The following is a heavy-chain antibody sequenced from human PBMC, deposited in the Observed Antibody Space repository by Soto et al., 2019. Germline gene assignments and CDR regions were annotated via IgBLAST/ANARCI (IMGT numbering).Heavy chain of an antibody. D-gene: IGHD1-26*01. Sequence: QVQLVQSGAEVKKPGASVKVSCKTSGYTFTSYDINWVRQATGQGLEWMGWMNPNSGNTAYAQKVTGRVTMTRKTSISTAYMELSSLRSEDTAVYYCAREKSSGAFDIWGQGTMVTVSS. CDR3: AREKSSGAFDI. CDR1: GYTFTSYD. V-gene: IGHV1-8*01. J-gene: IGHJ3*02. CDR2: MNPNSGNT.